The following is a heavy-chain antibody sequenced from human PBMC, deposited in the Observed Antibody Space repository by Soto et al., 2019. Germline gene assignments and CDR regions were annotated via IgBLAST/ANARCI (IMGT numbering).Heavy chain of an antibody. CDR1: ETVFSSYT. CDR2: IIPILGET. J-gene: IGHJ6*02. V-gene: IGHV1-69*08. CDR3: ARGLGGRMDD. D-gene: IGHD3-16*01. Sequence: QVQLVQSGAEVKKPGSSVRVSCKGSETVFSSYTISWVRQTPGQGLEWMGRIIPILGETNSAQKFQDRVTLTADKSTNTAYLELNSLRLEDTALYYCARGLGGRMDDWGQGTTVTVSS.